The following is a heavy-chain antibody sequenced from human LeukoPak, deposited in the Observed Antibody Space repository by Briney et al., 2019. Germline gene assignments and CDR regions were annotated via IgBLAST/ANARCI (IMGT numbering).Heavy chain of an antibody. V-gene: IGHV1-18*01. CDR3: ARGVGSAFDI. CDR2: ISAYDGNT. Sequence: ASVKVSCKASGYTFFSYNINWVRQAPGQGLEWMGWISAYDGNTDYAQKLQGRVTMTTDTSTSTAYMELRSLRSDDTALYYCARGVGSAFDIWGQGTMVTVSS. D-gene: IGHD2-15*01. J-gene: IGHJ3*02. CDR1: GYTFFSYN.